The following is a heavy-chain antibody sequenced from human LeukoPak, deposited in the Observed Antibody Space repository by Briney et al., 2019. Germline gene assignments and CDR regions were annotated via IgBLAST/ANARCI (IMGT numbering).Heavy chain of an antibody. CDR2: IIPIFGTA. Sequence: SVKVSCKASGGTFSSYAISWVRQAPGQGLEWMGGIIPIFGTANYAQKFQGRVTITADESTSTAYMELSSLRSEDTAVYYCARDKRVNYYDSSGYDYWGQGTLVTVSS. V-gene: IGHV1-69*13. J-gene: IGHJ4*02. D-gene: IGHD3-22*01. CDR3: ARDKRVNYYDSSGYDY. CDR1: GGTFSSYA.